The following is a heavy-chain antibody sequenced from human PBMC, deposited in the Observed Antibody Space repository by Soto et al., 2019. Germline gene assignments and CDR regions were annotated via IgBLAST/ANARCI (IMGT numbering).Heavy chain of an antibody. D-gene: IGHD3-22*01. CDR3: ARDHNYDSSGYYYY. Sequence: ASVKVSCKASGYTFTSYGISWVRRALGQVLEWMVWISAYNGNTNYAQKLQGRVTMTTDTSTSTAYMELRSLRSDDTAVYYCARDHNYDSSGYYYYWGQGTLVTVSS. CDR2: ISAYNGNT. CDR1: GYTFTSYG. J-gene: IGHJ4*02. V-gene: IGHV1-18*01.